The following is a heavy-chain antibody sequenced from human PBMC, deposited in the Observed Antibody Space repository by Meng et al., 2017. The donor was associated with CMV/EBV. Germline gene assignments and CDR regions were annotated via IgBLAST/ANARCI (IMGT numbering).Heavy chain of an antibody. CDR2: IYYSVST. CDR1: GGTISSSSYY. CDR3: GRLQWELLTLAAGMG. D-gene: IGHD1-26*01. J-gene: IGHJ4*02. Sequence: SEPLSLTCTVSGGTISSSSYYWGWIRQPPGKGLGWIGSIYYSVSTYYNPSLKSRVTISVDTSKNQFSLKLSSVTAADAAVYYCGRLQWELLTLAAGMGWGQGTLVTVSS. V-gene: IGHV4-39*01.